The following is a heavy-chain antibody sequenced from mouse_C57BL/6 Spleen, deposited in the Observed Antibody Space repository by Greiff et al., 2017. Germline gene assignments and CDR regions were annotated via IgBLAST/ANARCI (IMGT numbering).Heavy chain of an antibody. V-gene: IGHV1-80*01. CDR2: IYPGDGDT. Sequence: VQLVESGAELVKPGASVKISCKASGYAFSSYWMNWVKQRPGKGLEWIGQIYPGDGDTNYNGKFKGKATLTADKSSSTAYMQLSSLTSEDSAVYFCARYDITTVWAMDYWGQGTSVTVSS. J-gene: IGHJ4*01. D-gene: IGHD1-1*01. CDR1: GYAFSSYW. CDR3: ARYDITTVWAMDY.